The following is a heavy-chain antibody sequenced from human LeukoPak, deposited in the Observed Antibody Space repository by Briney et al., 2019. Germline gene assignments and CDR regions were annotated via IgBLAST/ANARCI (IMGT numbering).Heavy chain of an antibody. J-gene: IGHJ4*02. V-gene: IGHV3-30-3*01. CDR1: GFTFSSYA. Sequence: PGGSLRLSCAASGFTFSSYAMHWVRQAPGKGLEWVAVISYDGSNKYYADSVKGRFTISRDNSKNTLYLQMNSLRDEDTAVYYCARSDGASSDYWGQGTLVTVSS. D-gene: IGHD4-17*01. CDR3: ARSDGASSDY. CDR2: ISYDGSNK.